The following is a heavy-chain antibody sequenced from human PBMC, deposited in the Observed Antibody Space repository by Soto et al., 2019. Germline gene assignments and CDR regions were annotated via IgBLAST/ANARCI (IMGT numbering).Heavy chain of an antibody. V-gene: IGHV3-64*07. CDR3: ATWAFHHGLDV. CDR2: ISNNGDST. J-gene: IGHJ6*02. D-gene: IGHD3-16*01. CDR1: GFTFSNYA. Sequence: EVQLVESGGGLVQPGGSLRLSCAASGFTFSNYAMQWVRRAPGKGLEYVSTISNNGDSTYYADSVKGRFTISRDNSKNTLYLQMGSLRAEDMGVYYCATWAFHHGLDVWGQGTTVXVSS.